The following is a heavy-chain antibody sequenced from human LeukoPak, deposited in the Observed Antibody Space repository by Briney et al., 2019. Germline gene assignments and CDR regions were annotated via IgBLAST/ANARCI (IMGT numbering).Heavy chain of an antibody. V-gene: IGHV3-21*01. Sequence: GGSLRLSCAASGFTFSSYSMNWVRQAPGKGLEWVSSISSSSSYVYYADSVKGRFTISRDNAKNSLYLQMNSLRAEDTAVYYCARDRVGYYYDSSGYEFDYWGQGTLVTVSS. J-gene: IGHJ4*02. D-gene: IGHD3-22*01. CDR1: GFTFSSYS. CDR2: ISSSSSYV. CDR3: ARDRVGYYYDSSGYEFDY.